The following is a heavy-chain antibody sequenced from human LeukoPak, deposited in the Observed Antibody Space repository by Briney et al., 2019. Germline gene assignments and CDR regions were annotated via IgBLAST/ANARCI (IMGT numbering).Heavy chain of an antibody. J-gene: IGHJ5*02. CDR1: GGSISSSSYY. D-gene: IGHD2-2*01. CDR3: ARHRLVVPPNNWFDP. V-gene: IGHV4-39*01. Sequence: SETLSLTCTVSGGSISSSSYYWGWIRQPPGKGLEWIGSIYYSGSTYYNPSLKSRVTISVDTSKNQFSPNLSSVTAADTAVYYCARHRLVVPPNNWFDPWGLGTLVTVSS. CDR2: IYYSGST.